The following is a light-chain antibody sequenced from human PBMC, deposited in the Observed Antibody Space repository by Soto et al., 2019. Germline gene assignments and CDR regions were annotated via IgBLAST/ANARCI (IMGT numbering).Light chain of an antibody. CDR3: QQTYTSPRT. J-gene: IGKJ1*01. CDR1: QSISSF. CDR2: AAT. Sequence: DSQMTQSPSSLSASVGDRVTITCRASQSISSFLNWYQQKPGEAPKLLIYAATSLHSGVPSRFSGSGSATEFTLTITSLQPEDFATYYCQQTYTSPRTFGQGTTVEI. V-gene: IGKV1-39*01.